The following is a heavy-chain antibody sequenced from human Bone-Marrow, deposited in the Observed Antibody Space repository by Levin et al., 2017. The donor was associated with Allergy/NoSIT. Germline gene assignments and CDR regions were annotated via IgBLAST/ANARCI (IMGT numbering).Heavy chain of an antibody. CDR2: INAGNGNT. V-gene: IGHV1-3*01. Sequence: ASVKVSCKASGYTFTSYAMHWVRQAPGQRLEWMGWINAGNGNTKYSQKFQGRVTITRDTSASTAYMELSSLRSEDTAVYYCARAAPYWQQDFDYWGQGTLVTVSS. CDR3: ARAAPYWQQDFDY. CDR1: GYTFTSYA. D-gene: IGHD6-13*01. J-gene: IGHJ4*02.